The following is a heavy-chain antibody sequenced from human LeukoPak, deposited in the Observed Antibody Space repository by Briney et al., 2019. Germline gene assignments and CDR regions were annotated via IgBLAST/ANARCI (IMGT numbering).Heavy chain of an antibody. CDR3: ARAAHSSGWKAGVNY. CDR1: GFTFSTYA. V-gene: IGHV3-30*04. Sequence: GGSLRLSCAASGFTFSTYAMHWVRLPPGKGLEWVALISFDGNSKYYADSVKGRFTISRDSSKSTLYLQMNSLRAEDTAVYYCARAAHSSGWKAGVNYWGQGTLVTVSS. J-gene: IGHJ4*02. D-gene: IGHD6-25*01. CDR2: ISFDGNSK.